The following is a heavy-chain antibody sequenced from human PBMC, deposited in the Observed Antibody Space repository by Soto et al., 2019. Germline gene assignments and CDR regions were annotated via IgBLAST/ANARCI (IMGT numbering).Heavy chain of an antibody. Sequence: QVQLVQSGAEVKKPGASVKVSCKASGYTFTNYDINWVRQATGQGLEWMGWTNLKSGYTGFAQKFQGRVTMTRDSSISTAYMELHSLTSEDTAVYYCARTDGDLDYWGQGTLITVSS. D-gene: IGHD4-17*01. CDR2: TNLKSGYT. J-gene: IGHJ4*02. CDR3: ARTDGDLDY. CDR1: GYTFTNYD. V-gene: IGHV1-8*01.